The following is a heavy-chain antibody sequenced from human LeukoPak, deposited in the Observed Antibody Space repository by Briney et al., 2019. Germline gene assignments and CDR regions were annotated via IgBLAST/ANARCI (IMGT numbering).Heavy chain of an antibody. V-gene: IGHV3-23*01. CDR3: VSHYHNSGYILSHFHY. J-gene: IGHJ4*02. CDR1: GFTFTSYA. D-gene: IGHD3-22*01. CDR2: ISGSGGST. Sequence: QPGGSLRLSCAASGFTFTSYAMSWVRQAPGKGLEWVSGISGSGGSTYYADSVKGRLTISRDNWKNTLYLQMNSLRAEDTAIYYCVSHYHNSGYILSHFHYWGQGTLVTVSS.